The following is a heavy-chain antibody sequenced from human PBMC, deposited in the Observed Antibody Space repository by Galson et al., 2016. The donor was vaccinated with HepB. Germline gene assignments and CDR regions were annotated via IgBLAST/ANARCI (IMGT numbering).Heavy chain of an antibody. D-gene: IGHD5-12*01. J-gene: IGHJ4*02. CDR2: INHFGST. Sequence: SETLSLTCAVYGGSFSYHHWSWIRQPPEKGLEWIGEINHFGSTNSNPSLKSRVTISVDTSKKQFSLKVNSVTAADTAVYYCARGDYNIGYYNGFDYWGQGSLVTVSS. V-gene: IGHV4-34*01. CDR3: ARGDYNIGYYNGFDY. CDR1: GGSFSYHH.